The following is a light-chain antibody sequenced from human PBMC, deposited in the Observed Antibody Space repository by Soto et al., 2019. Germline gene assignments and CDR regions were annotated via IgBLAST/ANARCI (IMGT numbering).Light chain of an antibody. J-gene: IGKJ1*01. CDR3: QQYNSYWT. V-gene: IGKV1-5*01. CDR1: QSVTNW. Sequence: DIQMTQSPSTLSASVGERVPITCRASQSVTNWLAWYQQKPGKAPKLLIYDVSSLESGVPSRFSGSGSGTEFILTISSLQPEDFATYYCQQYNSYWTFGQGTKVDIK. CDR2: DVS.